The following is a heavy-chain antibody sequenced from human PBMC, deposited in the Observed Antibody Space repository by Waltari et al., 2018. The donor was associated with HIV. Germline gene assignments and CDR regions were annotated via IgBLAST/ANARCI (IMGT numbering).Heavy chain of an antibody. CDR3: TREGYTYGHHAFDR. J-gene: IGHJ3*01. CDR2: IKRYGRGGTP. CDR1: GSTVNNAW. D-gene: IGHD5-18*01. V-gene: IGHV3-15*01. Sequence: EEQLVESGGSLVEPGGTLRLSCEASGSTVNNAWMSWVRQAPGEGLGWVGHIKRYGRGGTPEYAAPVKDRFIISRDASKDTVYLQMNSLKTEDTAVYYCTREGYTYGHHAFDRWGQGTMVTVSS.